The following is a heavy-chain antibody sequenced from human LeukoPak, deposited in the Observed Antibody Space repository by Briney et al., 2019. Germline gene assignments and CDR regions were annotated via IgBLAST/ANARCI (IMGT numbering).Heavy chain of an antibody. J-gene: IGHJ4*02. CDR1: GYTFSGTGWY. D-gene: IGHD3-10*01. V-gene: IGHV1-2*02. CDR3: ARDGPAQMVDLDY. Sequence: EASVKVSCKASGYTFSGTGWYLYWLRQAPGQGLECMGWIHPNNGDTAYAQKFEDRVAMTRDTSISTAYMELRRLRPDDTAVYFCARDGPAQMVDLDYWGQGTLVTVSS. CDR2: IHPNNGDT.